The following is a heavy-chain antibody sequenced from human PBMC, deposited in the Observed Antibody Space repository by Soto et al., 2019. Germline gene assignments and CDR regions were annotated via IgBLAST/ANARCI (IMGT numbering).Heavy chain of an antibody. CDR2: ISPYNGNT. J-gene: IGHJ4*02. D-gene: IGHD2-21*02. V-gene: IGHV1-18*01. Sequence: QVQLVQSGAEVKKPGASVKVSCKSSGHTFTTYGISWVRQAPGQGLEWMGWISPYNGNTNYAQKLQGRVTLTTDTSTRTAYMELRSLRCDDTAVYYCARGDYYFDYWGQGTLVTVSS. CDR3: ARGDYYFDY. CDR1: GHTFTTYG.